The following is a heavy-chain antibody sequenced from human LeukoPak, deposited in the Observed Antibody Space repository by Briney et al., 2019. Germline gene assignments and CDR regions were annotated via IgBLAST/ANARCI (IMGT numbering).Heavy chain of an antibody. Sequence: GGSLRLSCAASGFTFSSYAMSWVRQAPGKGLEWVSAISGSGGSTYYADSVKGRFTISRDNSKNTLYLQMNSLRAEDTAVYYCAKGRDSSSWYGLDYWGQGTLVTVSS. D-gene: IGHD6-13*01. CDR1: GFTFSSYA. CDR2: ISGSGGST. J-gene: IGHJ4*02. CDR3: AKGRDSSSWYGLDY. V-gene: IGHV3-23*01.